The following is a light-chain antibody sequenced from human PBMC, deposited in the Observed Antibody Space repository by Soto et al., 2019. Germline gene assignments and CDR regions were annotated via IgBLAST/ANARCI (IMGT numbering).Light chain of an antibody. CDR1: QRVSANY. V-gene: IGKV3-20*01. CDR3: LQYGSSPRT. Sequence: EIVLTQSPGTLSLSPGERATLSCRASQRVSANYLAWYQQKPGQAPRLLIYDASSRATGTPDRFSGSGSQTDFTLTISRLEPEDFAVYYCLQYGSSPRTFGQGTKVEIK. J-gene: IGKJ1*01. CDR2: DAS.